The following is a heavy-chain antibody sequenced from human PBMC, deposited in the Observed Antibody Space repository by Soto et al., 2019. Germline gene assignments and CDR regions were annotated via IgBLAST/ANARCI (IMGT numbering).Heavy chain of an antibody. CDR1: GGSFSGDY. CDR2: IHGRGST. V-gene: IGHV4-34*01. CDR3: ARQGDSNMAIFDH. J-gene: IGHJ4*02. D-gene: IGHD2-2*02. Sequence: PSETLSLTCAVYGGSFSGDYWSWTRQPPGKGLEWIGEIHGRGSTKYNPSLKSRVTMSVDPSKNQFSLKLTSVTAADTAVYYCARQGDSNMAIFDHWGQGALVTVSS.